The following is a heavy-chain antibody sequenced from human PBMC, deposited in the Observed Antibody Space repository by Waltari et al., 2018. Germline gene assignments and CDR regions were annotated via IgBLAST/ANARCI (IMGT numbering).Heavy chain of an antibody. V-gene: IGHV4-34*01. D-gene: IGHD2-21*01. J-gene: IGHJ4*02. Sequence: QVQLQESGPGLVKPSDTLSLTCAVYGGSFSGYYWSWIRQPPGKGLEWIGEINHSGSTNYNPSLKSRVTISVDTSKNQFSLKLSSVTAADTAVYYCARGFGLWGGQGTLVTVSS. CDR2: INHSGST. CDR3: ARGFGLW. CDR1: GGSFSGYY.